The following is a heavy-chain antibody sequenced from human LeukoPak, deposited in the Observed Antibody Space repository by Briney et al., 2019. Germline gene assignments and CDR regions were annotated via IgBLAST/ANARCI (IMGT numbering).Heavy chain of an antibody. Sequence: PGGSLRLSCAASGFIFNSHSMNWVRQAPGKGLEWVSSISSTSSYIYYADSVKSRFTISRDNAKNSLYLQMNSLRAEDTAVYYCARSSGWYHRGPDYYYYYMDVWGKGTTVTVS. D-gene: IGHD6-19*01. V-gene: IGHV3-21*01. CDR2: ISSTSSYI. CDR3: ARSSGWYHRGPDYYYYYMDV. J-gene: IGHJ6*03. CDR1: GFIFNSHS.